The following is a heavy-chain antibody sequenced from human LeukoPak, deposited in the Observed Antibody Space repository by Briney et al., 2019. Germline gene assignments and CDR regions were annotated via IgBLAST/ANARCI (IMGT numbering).Heavy chain of an antibody. J-gene: IGHJ3*02. CDR2: ITDSGSA. CDR1: GGSLSSSTYH. V-gene: IGHV4-39*01. Sequence: SETLSLTCTVSGGSLSSSTYHWGWLRQPPGKGLEWIGSITDSGSAYYNPSLRSRITIPGHTSDNQFSLKLRSVTAADSAVYYCERSRGRDAFDIWGQGTLVTGPS. D-gene: IGHD1-26*01. CDR3: ERSRGRDAFDI.